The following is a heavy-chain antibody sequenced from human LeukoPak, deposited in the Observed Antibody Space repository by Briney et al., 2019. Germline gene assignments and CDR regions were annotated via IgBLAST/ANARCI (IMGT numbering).Heavy chain of an antibody. Sequence: SQTLSLTCTVSGGSISSGDYYWSWIRQPPGKGLEWIGYIYYSGSTNYNPSLKSRVTISVDTSKNQFSLKLSSVTAADTAVYYCARGYYDYVWGSYRSNYFDYWGQGTLVTVSS. V-gene: IGHV4-30-4*01. CDR3: ARGYYDYVWGSYRSNYFDY. D-gene: IGHD3-16*02. CDR1: GGSISSGDYY. CDR2: IYYSGST. J-gene: IGHJ4*02.